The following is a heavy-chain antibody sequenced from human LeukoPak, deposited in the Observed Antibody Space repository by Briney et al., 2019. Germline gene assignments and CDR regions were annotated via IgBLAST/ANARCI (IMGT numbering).Heavy chain of an antibody. CDR3: ARAGVVPAAINRAFDI. V-gene: IGHV4-30-4*08. CDR1: GGSIISGDYY. J-gene: IGHJ3*02. CDR2: IYHNGDT. D-gene: IGHD2-2*02. Sequence: SETLSLTCIVSGGSIISGDYYWSWIRQPPGKGLEWIGYIYHNGDTYYNPSLKSRVSISVDTSKTQFSLELSSVTAADTDVYYCARAGVVPAAINRAFDIWGQGSVVTVSS.